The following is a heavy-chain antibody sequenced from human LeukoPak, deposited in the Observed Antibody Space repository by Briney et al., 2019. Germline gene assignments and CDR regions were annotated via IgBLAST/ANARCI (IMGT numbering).Heavy chain of an antibody. CDR1: GFTFSTYS. D-gene: IGHD3-10*01. Sequence: GGSLRLSCAASGFTFSTYSMNWVRQAPGKGLEWVSSISSSSTDIYYGDSVKGRFAISRDNAKNSLYLQMNSLRVEDTAVYYCAKVAKYYYGSETYYFFEHWGQGTPVTASS. CDR3: AKVAKYYYGSETYYFFEH. V-gene: IGHV3-21*01. J-gene: IGHJ4*02. CDR2: ISSSSTDI.